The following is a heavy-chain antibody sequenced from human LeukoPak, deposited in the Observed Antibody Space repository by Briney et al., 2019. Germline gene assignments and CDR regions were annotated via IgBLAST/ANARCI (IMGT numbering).Heavy chain of an antibody. CDR3: ARGIESYGDYGY. CDR2: MYNSGST. CDR1: GGSISGSY. Sequence: PETLSLTCTVSGGSISGSYWSWIRQPPGKGLEWIAYMYNSGSTNYNPSLKSRVTISIDTSKNQFSLKLSSLTAADAAIYYCARGIESYGDYGYWGQGILVTVSS. V-gene: IGHV4-59*01. J-gene: IGHJ4*02. D-gene: IGHD4-17*01.